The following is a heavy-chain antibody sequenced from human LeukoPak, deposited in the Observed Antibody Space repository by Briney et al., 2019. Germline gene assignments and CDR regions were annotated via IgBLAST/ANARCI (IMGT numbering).Heavy chain of an antibody. J-gene: IGHJ4*02. CDR1: GFTFSSYA. D-gene: IGHD6-19*01. Sequence: PGGSLRLSCAASGFTFSSYAMSWVRQAPGEGLEWVSAISGSGGSTYYADSVKGRFTISRDNSKNTLYLQMNSLRAEDTAVYYCAKGIAVAGTPFDYWGQGTLVTVSS. V-gene: IGHV3-23*01. CDR3: AKGIAVAGTPFDY. CDR2: ISGSGGST.